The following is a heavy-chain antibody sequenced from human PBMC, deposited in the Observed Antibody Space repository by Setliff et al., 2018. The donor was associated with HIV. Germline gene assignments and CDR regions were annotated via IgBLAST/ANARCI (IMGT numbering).Heavy chain of an antibody. CDR3: ASSWSRVPYYGMDV. V-gene: IGHV1-8*01. CDR2: MNPNSGNT. D-gene: IGHD6-13*01. J-gene: IGHJ6*02. Sequence: ASVKDSCKASGSTFSTYDINWVRQAPGQGPEWMGWMNPNSGNTGYAPKLQGRVTMTRNTSISTAYMELSSLRSDDTAVYYCASSWSRVPYYGMDVWGQGTTVTVSS. CDR1: GSTFSTYD.